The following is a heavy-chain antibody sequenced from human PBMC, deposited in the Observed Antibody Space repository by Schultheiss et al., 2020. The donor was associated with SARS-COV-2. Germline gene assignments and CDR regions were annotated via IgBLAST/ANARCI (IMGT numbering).Heavy chain of an antibody. CDR3: ARATEGGYYDSSGYYYYYYGMDV. J-gene: IGHJ6*02. Sequence: GGSLRLSCAASGFTFSSYAMHWVRQAPGKGLEWVAVIWYDGSNKYYADSVKGRFTISRDNSKNTLYLQMNSLRAEDTAVYYCARATEGGYYDSSGYYYYYYGMDVWGQGTTVTVSS. CDR1: GFTFSSYA. V-gene: IGHV3-33*08. D-gene: IGHD3-22*01. CDR2: IWYDGSNK.